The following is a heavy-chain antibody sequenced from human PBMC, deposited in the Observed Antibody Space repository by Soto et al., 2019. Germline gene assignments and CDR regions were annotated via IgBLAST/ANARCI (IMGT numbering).Heavy chain of an antibody. CDR2: INSGGGST. Sequence: RRSEAGSGGTESSYPWRSVHQTTGKGLEWVSAINSGGGSTYYADSVKGRFTISRDNSKNTLYLQTNSLRAEDTAVYYCAKTFRRGTSKPYYFDCSGQRPLVTVSS. CDR3: AKTFRRGTSKPYYFDC. V-gene: IGHV3-23*01. D-gene: IGHD1-1*01. CDR1: GGTESSYP. J-gene: IGHJ4*02.